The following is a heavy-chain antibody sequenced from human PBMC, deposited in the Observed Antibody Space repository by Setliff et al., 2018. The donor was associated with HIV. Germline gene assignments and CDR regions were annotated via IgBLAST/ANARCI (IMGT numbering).Heavy chain of an antibody. CDR3: ARQDYYYDSSGYYRWWEPFSWYFDL. CDR2: INHSGST. Sequence: SETLSLTCAVYGGSFSGYYWSWIRQPPGKGLEWIGEINHSGSTNYNPSLKSRVTISIDTSKNQFSLKVSSVTAADTALYYCARQDYYYDSSGYYRWWEPFSWYFDLWGRGTLVTVSS. V-gene: IGHV4-34*01. D-gene: IGHD3-22*01. CDR1: GGSFSGYY. J-gene: IGHJ2*01.